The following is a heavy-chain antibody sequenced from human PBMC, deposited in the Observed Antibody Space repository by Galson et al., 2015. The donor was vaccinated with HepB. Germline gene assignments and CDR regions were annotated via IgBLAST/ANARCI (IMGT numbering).Heavy chain of an antibody. V-gene: IGHV3-48*02. CDR1: GFTFNIYS. D-gene: IGHD6-19*01. CDR2: ITSDTRTI. CDR3: ARSVAGSFDY. Sequence: SLRLSCAASGFTFNIYSMNWVRQAPGKGLEWISYITSDTRTINYADSVKGRFTISRDNAKNSLYLQMNSLRHDDTALYYCARSVAGSFDYWGQGTLVTVSS. J-gene: IGHJ4*02.